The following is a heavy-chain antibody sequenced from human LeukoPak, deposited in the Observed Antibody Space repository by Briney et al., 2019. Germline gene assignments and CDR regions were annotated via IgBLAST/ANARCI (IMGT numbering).Heavy chain of an antibody. D-gene: IGHD7-27*01. CDR1: GYSISSGDC. J-gene: IGHJ4*02. Sequence: SETLSLTCSVSGYSISSGDCWAWIRQPPGMGLQWIGIIYHTGITYYTPSLKSRVTISVDTSKNQFSLKLSSVTAADTAVYYCAKTAKTGDGSDWGQGTLVTVSS. CDR3: AKTAKTGDGSD. CDR2: IYHTGIT. V-gene: IGHV4-38-2*02.